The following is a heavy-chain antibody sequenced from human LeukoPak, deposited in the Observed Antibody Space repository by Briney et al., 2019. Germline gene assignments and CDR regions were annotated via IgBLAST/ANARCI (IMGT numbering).Heavy chain of an antibody. J-gene: IGHJ4*02. CDR3: ARHDFGCNSGDY. CDR2: IYSGGNT. V-gene: IGHV3-66*04. Sequence: GGSLRLSCAASGITVSGNYMAWVRQAPGKGLEWASVIYSGGNTYHADSVKGRFSISRDNSKNTVYLQMNGLRDEDTTVYYCARHDFGCNSGDYWGQGTLVTVSS. CDR1: GITVSGNY. D-gene: IGHD4-23*01.